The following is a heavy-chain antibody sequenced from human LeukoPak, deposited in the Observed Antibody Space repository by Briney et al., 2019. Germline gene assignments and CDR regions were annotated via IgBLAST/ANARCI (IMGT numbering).Heavy chain of an antibody. CDR3: TKLAKYFYGSETYYFFEH. D-gene: IGHD3-10*01. Sequence: GGSLRLSCAASGSTFSSYWMSWVRQAPGKGLEWVANIKQDGTEKYYVDSVKGRFTISKDNAKNSLYLQMNSLRVEDTAVYYCTKLAKYFYGSETYYFFEHWGQGTPVTASS. J-gene: IGHJ4*02. CDR2: IKQDGTEK. V-gene: IGHV3-7*01. CDR1: GSTFSSYW.